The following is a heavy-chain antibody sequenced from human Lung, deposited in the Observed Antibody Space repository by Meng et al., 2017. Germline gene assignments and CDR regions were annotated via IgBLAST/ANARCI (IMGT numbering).Heavy chain of an antibody. V-gene: IGHV4-4*02. CDR3: TKNDFYCLGY. CDR2: IYHSGST. Sequence: VQLQESGPGLVKPSGTLSLTSAVSGGSISSDNWWSWVRQPPGKGLEWIGEIYHSGSTNYNPSLKSRITISVDKPKNQFSLTLSSVTAADTAVYYCTKNDFYCLGYWGQGTLVTVSS. D-gene: IGHD2-21*01. CDR1: GGSISSDNW. J-gene: IGHJ4*02.